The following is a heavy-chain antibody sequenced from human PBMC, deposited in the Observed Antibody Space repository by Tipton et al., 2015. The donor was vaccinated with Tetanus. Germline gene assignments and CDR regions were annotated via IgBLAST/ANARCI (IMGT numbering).Heavy chain of an antibody. CDR1: GGSISSSSYY. CDR3: ARTTSTVTTRYFDY. V-gene: IGHV4-39*07. J-gene: IGHJ4*02. CDR2: VYKSGTP. D-gene: IGHD4-11*01. Sequence: TLSLTCTVSGGSISSSSYYWGWVRQPPGKGLEWIGNVYKSGTPYYNPSLTSRVTISVDTSKNQFFLNLRSVTAADTAVYYCARTTSTVTTRYFDYWGQGALVTVSS.